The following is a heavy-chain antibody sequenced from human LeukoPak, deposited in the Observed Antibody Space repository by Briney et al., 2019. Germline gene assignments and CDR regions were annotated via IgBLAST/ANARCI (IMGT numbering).Heavy chain of an antibody. V-gene: IGHV3-30*18. Sequence: GGSLRLSCAASGFTFSSYDMHWVRQAPGKGLEWVAVISYDGSNKYYADSVKGRFTISRDNSKNTLYLQMNSLRAEDTAVYYCAKEGGYSGYDWGDYFDYWGQGTLVTVSS. CDR3: AKEGGYSGYDWGDYFDY. CDR2: ISYDGSNK. D-gene: IGHD5-12*01. J-gene: IGHJ4*02. CDR1: GFTFSSYD.